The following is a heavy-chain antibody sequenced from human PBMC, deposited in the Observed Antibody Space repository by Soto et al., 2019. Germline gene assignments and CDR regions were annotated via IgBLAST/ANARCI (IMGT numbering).Heavy chain of an antibody. CDR3: ARDVLNAGGSGDY. J-gene: IGHJ4*02. V-gene: IGHV3-53*01. Sequence: GGSLRLSCAASGFTVSSNYMSWVRQAPGKGLEWVSVIFSGGSTYYADSVKARFTISRDNSKNTLYLQMNSLRAEDTAVYYFARDVLNAGGSGDYRAQRTPVTGSS. CDR2: IFSGGST. D-gene: IGHD2-15*01. CDR1: GFTVSSNY.